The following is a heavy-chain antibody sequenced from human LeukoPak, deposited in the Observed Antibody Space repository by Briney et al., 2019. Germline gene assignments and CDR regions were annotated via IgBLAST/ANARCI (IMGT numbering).Heavy chain of an antibody. CDR2: IYYSGST. V-gene: IGHV4-31*03. Sequence: SETLSLTCNVSGASISSDSYYWSWIRQHPGKGLEWIGYIYYSGSTYYNPSLKSRVTISVDTSKNQFSLNLSSVTAADTAVYYCAQSTTGYYFYYWGQGTLVTVSS. J-gene: IGHJ4*02. D-gene: IGHD1-14*01. CDR3: AQSTTGYYFYY. CDR1: GASISSDSYY.